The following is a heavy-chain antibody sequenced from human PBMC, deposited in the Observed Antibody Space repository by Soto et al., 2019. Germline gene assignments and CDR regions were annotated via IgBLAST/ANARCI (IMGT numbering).Heavy chain of an antibody. Sequence: VELQRIWWRVSGGKCGGYVGVLVRQKPGKGLECMGIIYPSDSDTRYSPSFQGQVTISADKSNSTAYLQWSSLKASDTAMYFCARLSVDTAMAHHTFDMWGQGTMLTVSS. CDR3: ARLSVDTAMAHHTFDM. V-gene: IGHV5-51*01. D-gene: IGHD5-18*01. J-gene: IGHJ3*02. CDR1: GGKCGGYV. CDR2: IYPSDSDT.